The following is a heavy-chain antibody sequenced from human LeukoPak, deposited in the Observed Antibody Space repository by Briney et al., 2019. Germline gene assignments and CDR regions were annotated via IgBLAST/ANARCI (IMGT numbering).Heavy chain of an antibody. Sequence: GGSLRLSCVASGFTFGKYWMSWVRQAPGKGLEWVANIKLDGSEKNYVDSVKGRFTISRDNTKNSLYPQMNSLRAEDTAVFYCARDQYDTWSRRGNFDSWGQGTLVIVSS. CDR1: GFTFGKYW. CDR3: ARDQYDTWSRRGNFDS. D-gene: IGHD3-3*01. J-gene: IGHJ4*02. CDR2: IKLDGSEK. V-gene: IGHV3-7*03.